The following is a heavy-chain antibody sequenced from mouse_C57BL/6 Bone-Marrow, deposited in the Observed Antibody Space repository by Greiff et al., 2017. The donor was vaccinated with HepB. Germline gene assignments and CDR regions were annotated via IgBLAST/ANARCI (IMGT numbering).Heavy chain of an antibody. V-gene: IGHV1-81*01. CDR3: ARRHGSSPYYFDY. CDR1: GYTFTSYG. CDR2: IYPRSGNT. Sequence: VKLQESGAELARPGASVKLSCKASGYTFTSYGISWVKQRTGQGLEWIGEIYPRSGNTYYNEKFKGKATLTADKSSSTAYMELRSLTSEDSAVYFCARRHGSSPYYFDYWGQGTTLTVSS. D-gene: IGHD1-1*01. J-gene: IGHJ2*01.